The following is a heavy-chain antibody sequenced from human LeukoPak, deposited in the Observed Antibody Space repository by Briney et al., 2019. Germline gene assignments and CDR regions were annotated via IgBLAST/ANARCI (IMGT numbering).Heavy chain of an antibody. D-gene: IGHD3-3*01. V-gene: IGHV1-69*05. CDR1: GGTFSSYA. CDR3: ARVLEYYDFWSANNWFDP. Sequence: SVKVSCKASGGTFSSYAISWVRQAPGQGLEWMGRIIPIFGTANYAQKFQGRVTITTDESTSTAYMDLSSLRSEDTAVYYCARVLEYYDFWSANNWFDPWGQGTLVTVSS. CDR2: IIPIFGTA. J-gene: IGHJ5*02.